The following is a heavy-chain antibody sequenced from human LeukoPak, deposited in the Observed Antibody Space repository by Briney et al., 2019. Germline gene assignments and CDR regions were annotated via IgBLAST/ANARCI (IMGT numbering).Heavy chain of an antibody. CDR3: ASYCGGNFYFDY. V-gene: IGHV4-34*01. Sequence: SETLSLTCAVYGGSFSGYYWSWIRQPPGKGLEWIGEINHSGSTNYNPSLKSRVTISVDTSKNQFSLKLSSVTAADTAVYYCASYCGGNFYFDYWGQGTLVTVSS. CDR2: INHSGST. J-gene: IGHJ4*02. CDR1: GGSFSGYY. D-gene: IGHD4-23*01.